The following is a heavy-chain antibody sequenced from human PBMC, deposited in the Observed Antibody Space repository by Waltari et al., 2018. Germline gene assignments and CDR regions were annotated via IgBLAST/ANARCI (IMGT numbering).Heavy chain of an antibody. CDR1: GYSFPTNC. Sequence: QVHLVQSEAEVREPGASLKVSCKTSGYSFPTNCLHWVRQAPGQGLEWMGWFDPKSGGTDFAQKFQGRVTMTSDTSISTVYMEVSSLRSDDTAVYYCARDRCGGGTCSIDYWGQGTLITVSS. V-gene: IGHV1-2*02. CDR2: FDPKSGGT. J-gene: IGHJ4*02. D-gene: IGHD2-15*01. CDR3: ARDRCGGGTCSIDY.